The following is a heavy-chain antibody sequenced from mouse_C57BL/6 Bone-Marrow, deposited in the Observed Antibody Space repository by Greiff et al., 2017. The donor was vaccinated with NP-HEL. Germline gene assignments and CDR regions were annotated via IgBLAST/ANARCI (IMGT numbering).Heavy chain of an antibody. V-gene: IGHV2-5*01. D-gene: IGHD1-1*01. CDR3: AKTPGYGSSSYYAMDY. J-gene: IGHJ4*01. CDR2: IWRGGST. CDR1: GFSLTSYG. Sequence: QVQLKESGPGLVQPSQSLSITCTVSGFSLTSYGVHWVRQSPGKGLEWLGVIWRGGSTDYNAAFMSRLSITKDNSKSQVFFKMNSLQADDTAIYYCAKTPGYGSSSYYAMDYWGQGTSVTVSS.